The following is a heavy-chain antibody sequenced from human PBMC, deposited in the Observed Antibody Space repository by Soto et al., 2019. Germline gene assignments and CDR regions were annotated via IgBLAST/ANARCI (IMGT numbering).Heavy chain of an antibody. J-gene: IGHJ4*02. CDR3: ASPPYGSGSYLS. D-gene: IGHD3-10*01. V-gene: IGHV4-39*01. CDR2: IYYSGST. CDR1: GYY. Sequence: GYYWALKHKPPGKGLEWIGSIYYSGSTYYNPSLKSRVTISVDTSKNQFSLKLSAVTAAGTAVYYCASPPYGSGSYLSWGQGTLVTVSS.